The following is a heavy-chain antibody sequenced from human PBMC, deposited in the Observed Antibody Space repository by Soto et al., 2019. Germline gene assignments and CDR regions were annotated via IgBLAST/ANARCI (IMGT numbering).Heavy chain of an antibody. CDR3: ARDGIAVADSSIPGFDY. Sequence: QVQLVQSGAEVKKPGSSVKVSCKASGGTFSSYAISWVRQAPGQGLEWMGGIIPIFGTANYAQKFQGRVTITADESTSTAYRELSSLRSEDTAVYYCARDGIAVADSSIPGFDYWGQGTLVTVSS. CDR2: IIPIFGTA. CDR1: GGTFSSYA. J-gene: IGHJ4*02. D-gene: IGHD6-19*01. V-gene: IGHV1-69*12.